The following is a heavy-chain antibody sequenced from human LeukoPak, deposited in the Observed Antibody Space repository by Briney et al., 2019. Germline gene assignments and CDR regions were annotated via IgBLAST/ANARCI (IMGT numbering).Heavy chain of an antibody. Sequence: SETLSLTCTVSGGSISSSSYYWGWIRQPPGKGLEWIGSIYYSGSTHYNPSLKSRVTISVDTSKNQFSLKLSSVTAADTAVYYCARDQRVGATNLDYWGQGTLVTVSS. CDR2: IYYSGST. CDR1: GGSISSSSYY. V-gene: IGHV4-39*07. J-gene: IGHJ4*02. CDR3: ARDQRVGATNLDY. D-gene: IGHD1-26*01.